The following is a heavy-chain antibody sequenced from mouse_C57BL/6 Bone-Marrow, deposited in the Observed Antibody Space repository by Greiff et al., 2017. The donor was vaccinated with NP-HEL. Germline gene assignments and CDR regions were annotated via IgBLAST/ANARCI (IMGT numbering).Heavy chain of an antibody. Sequence: QVHVKQSGAELVRPGTSVKMSCKASGYTFTNYWIGWAKQRPGHGLEWIGDIYPGGGYTNYNEKFKGKATLTADKSSSTAYMQFSSLTSEDSAIYYCARSNGYYYFDYWGQGTTLTVSS. V-gene: IGHV1-63*01. CDR1: GYTFTNYW. CDR2: IYPGGGYT. CDR3: ARSNGYYYFDY. J-gene: IGHJ2*01. D-gene: IGHD2-3*01.